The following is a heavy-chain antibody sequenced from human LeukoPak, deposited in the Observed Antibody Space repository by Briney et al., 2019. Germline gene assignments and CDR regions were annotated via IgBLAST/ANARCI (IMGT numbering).Heavy chain of an antibody. CDR2: ISSSSSYI. Sequence: GGSLRLSCAASGFTFSSYWMHWVRQAPGKGLEWVSSISSSSSYIYYADSVKGRFTISRDNAKNSLYLQMNSLRAEDTAVYYCARGERDIVVDYWGQGTLVTVSS. CDR3: ARGERDIVVDY. J-gene: IGHJ4*02. V-gene: IGHV3-21*04. CDR1: GFTFSSYW. D-gene: IGHD2-15*01.